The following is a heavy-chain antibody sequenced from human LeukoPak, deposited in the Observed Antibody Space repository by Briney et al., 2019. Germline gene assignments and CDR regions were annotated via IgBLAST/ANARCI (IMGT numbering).Heavy chain of an antibody. CDR2: IIPIFGTA. Sequence: SVKVSCKASGYTFTSYDINWVRQAPGQGLEWMGGIIPIFGTANYAQKFQGRVTITADESTSTAYMEPSSLRSEDTAVYYCARDPTYCSSTSCHVIYYYYGMDVWGQGTTVTVSS. D-gene: IGHD2-2*01. CDR3: ARDPTYCSSTSCHVIYYYYGMDV. CDR1: GYTFTSYD. J-gene: IGHJ6*02. V-gene: IGHV1-69*13.